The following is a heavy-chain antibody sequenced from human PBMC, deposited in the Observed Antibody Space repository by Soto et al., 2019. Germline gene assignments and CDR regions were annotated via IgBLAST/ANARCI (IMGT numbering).Heavy chain of an antibody. Sequence: ASVKVSCKASGYSFTSYGISWVRQAPGQGSEWMGWISAYNGNTNYAQKLQGRVTMTTDTSTSTAYMELRSLRSDDTAVYYCARGAYYGPGSYYHLDYWGQGTLVTVSS. J-gene: IGHJ4*02. V-gene: IGHV1-18*01. CDR1: GYSFTSYG. CDR3: ARGAYYGPGSYYHLDY. CDR2: ISAYNGNT. D-gene: IGHD3-10*01.